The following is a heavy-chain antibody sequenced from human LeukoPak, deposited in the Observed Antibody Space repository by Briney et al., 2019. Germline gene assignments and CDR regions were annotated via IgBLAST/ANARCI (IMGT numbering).Heavy chain of an antibody. CDR3: ARRNILSGYYHFDY. Sequence: SETLSLTCTVSGVSITSINYYLAWIRQPPGKGLEWIGSLSSGGPTYNNPSLESRTSISADTSSNQLFLKLTSVTAADTAVYFCARRNILSGYYHFDYWGHGTLVTVSS. J-gene: IGHJ4*01. V-gene: IGHV4-39*01. D-gene: IGHD3-9*01. CDR2: LSSGGPT. CDR1: GVSITSINYY.